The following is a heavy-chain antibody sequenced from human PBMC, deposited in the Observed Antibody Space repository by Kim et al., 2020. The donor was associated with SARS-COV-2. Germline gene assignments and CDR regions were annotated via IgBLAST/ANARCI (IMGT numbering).Heavy chain of an antibody. V-gene: IGHV1-24*01. CDR1: GYTLTELS. Sequence: ASVKVSYKVSGYTLTELSMHWVRQAPGKGLEWMGGFDPEDGDTIYAQKFQGRVTMTEDTSTDTAYMELSSLRSEDTAVYYCATAIAVAGTTIYYYYCMDVWGQGTTVTVSS. CDR2: FDPEDGDT. D-gene: IGHD6-19*01. J-gene: IGHJ6*02. CDR3: ATAIAVAGTTIYYYYCMDV.